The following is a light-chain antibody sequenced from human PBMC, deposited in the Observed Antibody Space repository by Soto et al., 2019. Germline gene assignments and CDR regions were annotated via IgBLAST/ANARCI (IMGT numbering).Light chain of an antibody. Sequence: EVVMTQSPATLSVSPGERVTLSCRASESVHRNLAWYKQKPGQGHSLLIYYASHRATGVPYRFTGSGSGTEFTLTISSRQSEDFVVYHCQHCSNWPPTFGPGTKVEIK. CDR3: QHCSNWPPT. CDR1: ESVHRN. CDR2: YAS. J-gene: IGKJ3*01. V-gene: IGKV3-15*01.